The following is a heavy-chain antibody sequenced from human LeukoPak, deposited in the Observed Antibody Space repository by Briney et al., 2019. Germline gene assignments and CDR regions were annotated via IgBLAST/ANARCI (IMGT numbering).Heavy chain of an antibody. D-gene: IGHD5-18*01. CDR1: GYTFTGYY. CDR2: ISAYNGNT. Sequence: ASVKVSCKASGYTFTGYYMHWVRQAPGQGLEWMGWISAYNGNTNYAQKLQGRVTMTTDTSTSTAYMELRSLRSDDTAVYYCARTDTNYYYYMDVWGKGTTVTISS. J-gene: IGHJ6*03. CDR3: ARTDTNYYYYMDV. V-gene: IGHV1-18*04.